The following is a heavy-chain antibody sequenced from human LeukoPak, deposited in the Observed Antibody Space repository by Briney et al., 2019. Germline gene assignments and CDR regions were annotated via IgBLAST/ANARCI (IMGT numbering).Heavy chain of an antibody. V-gene: IGHV3-23*01. CDR3: AKDHGRL. D-gene: IGHD5-12*01. CDR1: GFSVSSNY. CDR2: ISGRNDHT. J-gene: IGHJ4*02. Sequence: GGSLRLSCAASGFSVSSNYMGWVRQAPGNGLEWGSAISGRNDHTYYADSMKGPFTASKNNSKNTRYLQTTSLRAEDTAIYYCAKDHGRLGGQGTLVTVST.